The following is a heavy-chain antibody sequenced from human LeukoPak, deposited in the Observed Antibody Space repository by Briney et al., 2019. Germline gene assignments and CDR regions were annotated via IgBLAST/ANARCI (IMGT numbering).Heavy chain of an antibody. J-gene: IGHJ6*03. V-gene: IGHV4-4*09. CDR2: IYTSGST. CDR1: GGSISSYY. CDR3: ARLGITIFGVVRYYYMDV. Sequence: PSETLSLTCTVSGGSISSYYWSWIRQPPGKGLEWIGYIYTSGSTNYNPSLKSRVTISVDTSKNQFSLKLSSVTAADTAVYYCARLGITIFGVVRYYYMDVWGKGTTVTVSS. D-gene: IGHD3-3*01.